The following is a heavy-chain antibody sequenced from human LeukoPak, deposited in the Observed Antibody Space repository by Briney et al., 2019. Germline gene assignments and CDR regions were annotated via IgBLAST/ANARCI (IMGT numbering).Heavy chain of an antibody. J-gene: IGHJ4*02. Sequence: GGSLRLSCAASGFTFSDYYMSWIRHAPGKGLEWLSYISGSTTYTNYADSVKGRFTISRGNAKNSLYLQMNSLRGEDMAVYYCARDGAAAGPDRADFDYWGQGTLVTVSS. CDR1: GFTFSDYY. V-gene: IGHV3-11*05. D-gene: IGHD6-13*01. CDR3: ARDGAAAGPDRADFDY. CDR2: ISGSTTYT.